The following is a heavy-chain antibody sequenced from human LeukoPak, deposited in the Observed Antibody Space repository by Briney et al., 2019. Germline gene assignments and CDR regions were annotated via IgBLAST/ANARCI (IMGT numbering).Heavy chain of an antibody. D-gene: IGHD6-19*01. V-gene: IGHV5-51*01. J-gene: IGHJ4*02. Sequence: GESLKISCKGSGYSFTSYWIGWVRQMPGKGLEWMGIIYPGDSDTRYSPSFQGQVTISADKSISTAYLQWSSLKASDTAMYYCAKSTAVAGNLFDYWGQGTLVTASS. CDR2: IYPGDSDT. CDR1: GYSFTSYW. CDR3: AKSTAVAGNLFDY.